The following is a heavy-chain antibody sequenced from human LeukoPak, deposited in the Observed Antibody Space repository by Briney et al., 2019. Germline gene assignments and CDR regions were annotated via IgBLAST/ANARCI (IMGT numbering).Heavy chain of an antibody. V-gene: IGHV3-53*01. CDR2: IYSGGST. Sequence: GGSLRLSCAASGFTVSSNYMSWVRQAPGKGLEWVSAIYSGGSTYYADSVKGRFTISRDNSKNTLYLQMNSLRAEDTAVYYCAREPANWGSNAFDIWGQGTMVTVSS. J-gene: IGHJ3*02. CDR3: AREPANWGSNAFDI. D-gene: IGHD7-27*01. CDR1: GFTVSSNY.